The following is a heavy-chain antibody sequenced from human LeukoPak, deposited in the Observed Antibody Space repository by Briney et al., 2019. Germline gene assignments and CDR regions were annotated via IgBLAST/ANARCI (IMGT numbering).Heavy chain of an antibody. J-gene: IGHJ4*02. D-gene: IGHD5-24*01. Sequence: PSETLSLTCTVSGGSISSYYWSWIRQPPGKGLEWIGYIYYSGSTNYNPSLKSRVTISVDTSKNQFSLKLSSVTAADTAVYYCARVPGYNYPVSFYFDYWGQGTLVTVSS. V-gene: IGHV4-59*01. CDR2: IYYSGST. CDR1: GGSISSYY. CDR3: ARVPGYNYPVSFYFDY.